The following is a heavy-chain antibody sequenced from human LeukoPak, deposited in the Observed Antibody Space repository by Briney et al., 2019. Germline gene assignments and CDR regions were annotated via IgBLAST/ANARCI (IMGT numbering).Heavy chain of an antibody. CDR2: ISGSGGST. Sequence: GGSLRLSCAASGFTFSSYAMSWVRQAPGKGLEWVSAISGSGGSTYYADSVKGRFTISRDNSKNTLYLQMNSLRAEDTAVYYCAKGAQLMITFGGVYSDYWGQGTLVTVSS. CDR1: GFTFSSYA. J-gene: IGHJ4*02. CDR3: AKGAQLMITFGGVYSDY. D-gene: IGHD3-16*01. V-gene: IGHV3-23*01.